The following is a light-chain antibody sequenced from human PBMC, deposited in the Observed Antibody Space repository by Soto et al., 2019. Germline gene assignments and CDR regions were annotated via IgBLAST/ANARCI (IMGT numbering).Light chain of an antibody. J-gene: IGKJ1*01. CDR3: QQYGSSPWT. CDR1: QSVSSPY. CDR2: GAS. V-gene: IGKV3-20*01. Sequence: EIVLTQSPGTLYLSPGDRATLSCRASQSVSSPYLAWYQQKPGQAPRLLVYGASSRSAVLSDRLTGSGSGPDFTLTISRLEPHDFAVYYCQQYGSSPWTFGQVTTVEIK.